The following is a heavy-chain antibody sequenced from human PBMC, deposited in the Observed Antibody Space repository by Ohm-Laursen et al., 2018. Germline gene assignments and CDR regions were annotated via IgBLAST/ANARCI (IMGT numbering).Heavy chain of an antibody. CDR3: ARGTGAYDLRYFDY. D-gene: IGHD5-12*01. CDR1: GGSFSGYY. J-gene: IGHJ4*02. CDR2: IHHSSRP. V-gene: IGHV4-34*01. Sequence: SQTLSLPCAVYGGSFSGYYWNWIRQPPGKGLEWIGAIHHSSRPTYNSSFKSRVTISVDTSKNQFSLKLSSVTAADTAVYYCARGTGAYDLRYFDYWGQGTRVTVSS.